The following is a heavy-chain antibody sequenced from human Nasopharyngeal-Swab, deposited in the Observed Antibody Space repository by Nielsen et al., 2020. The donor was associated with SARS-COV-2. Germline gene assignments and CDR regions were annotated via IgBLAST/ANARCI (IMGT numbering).Heavy chain of an antibody. Sequence: GGSLRLSCAASGFTVSSNYMSWVRQAPGKGLEWVSLIYSGGRTYYPDSVKGRFTISRDNSKNTLYLQMNSLRAEDTAVYYCARDWARSGSYSTHFDYWGQGTLVTVSS. CDR3: ARDWARSGSYSTHFDY. CDR1: GFTVSSNY. J-gene: IGHJ4*02. V-gene: IGHV3-66*01. D-gene: IGHD1-26*01. CDR2: IYSGGRT.